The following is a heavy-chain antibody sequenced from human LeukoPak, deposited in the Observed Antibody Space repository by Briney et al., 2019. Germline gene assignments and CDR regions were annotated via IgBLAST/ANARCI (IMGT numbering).Heavy chain of an antibody. Sequence: ASVKVSCKASGGTFSSYAISWVRQAPGQGLEWMGGIIPIFGTANYAQKFQGRVTITTDESTSTAYMELSSLRSEDTAVYYCARSRGYYSSSADNWFDPWGQGTLVTVSS. CDR1: GGTFSSYA. CDR2: IIPIFGTA. J-gene: IGHJ5*02. V-gene: IGHV1-69*05. D-gene: IGHD6-6*01. CDR3: ARSRGYYSSSADNWFDP.